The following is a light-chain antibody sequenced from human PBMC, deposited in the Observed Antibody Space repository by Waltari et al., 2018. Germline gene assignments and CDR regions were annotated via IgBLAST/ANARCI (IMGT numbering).Light chain of an antibody. CDR3: AAWDDSLNVLS. Sequence: QSVLTQPPSASGTLGQRVTISCSGSGSNIGINTVNWYQQLPGTAPKLLIYNDNQRPSGGTDRVSGSKSGSSASLAISGLHSDDEANYYCAAWDDSLNVLSFGTVTRVTVL. CDR2: NDN. CDR1: GSNIGINT. J-gene: IGLJ1*01. V-gene: IGLV1-44*01.